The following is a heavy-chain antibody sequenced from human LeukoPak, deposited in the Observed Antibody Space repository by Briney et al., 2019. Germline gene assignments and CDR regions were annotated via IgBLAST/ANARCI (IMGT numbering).Heavy chain of an antibody. CDR3: ARESDKHYDFWSGYLALDY. CDR1: GFTFSSYS. J-gene: IGHJ4*02. V-gene: IGHV3-48*01. Sequence: PGGSLRLSCAASGFTFSSYSMNWVRQAPGKGLEWVSYISSSGTTIYYADSVKGRFTISRDNAKNSLYLQMNSLRVEDTAVYYCARESDKHYDFWSGYLALDYWGQGTLVTVSS. CDR2: ISSSGTTI. D-gene: IGHD3-3*01.